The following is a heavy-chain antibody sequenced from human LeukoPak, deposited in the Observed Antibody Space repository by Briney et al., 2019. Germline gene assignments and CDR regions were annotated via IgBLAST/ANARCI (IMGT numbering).Heavy chain of an antibody. CDR1: GFTFDDYA. V-gene: IGHV3-9*01. Sequence: GGSLRLSCAASGFTFDDYAMHWVRQAPGKGLEWVSGISWNSGSMDYADSVEGRFTISRDNAKKSLYLQMNSLRAEDTALYYCAKDLPAAATGLHYWGQGTLVTVSS. CDR3: AKDLPAAATGLHY. D-gene: IGHD6-13*01. CDR2: ISWNSGSM. J-gene: IGHJ4*02.